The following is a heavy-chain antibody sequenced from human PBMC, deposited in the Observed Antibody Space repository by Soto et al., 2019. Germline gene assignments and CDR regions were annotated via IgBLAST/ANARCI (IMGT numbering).Heavy chain of an antibody. D-gene: IGHD3-22*01. CDR3: ASSGIVGREVNTWFDP. J-gene: IGHJ5*02. CDR2: ISYRGST. Sequence: SETLSLTCSVSAGSITTSYWSWIRQPLGKALEWIGYISYRGSTNYNPSLKSRLTIPIDTSKSQISLKLTSMTTADTAVYYCASSGIVGREVNTWFDPWGQGTQVTVSS. CDR1: AGSITTSY. V-gene: IGHV4-59*01.